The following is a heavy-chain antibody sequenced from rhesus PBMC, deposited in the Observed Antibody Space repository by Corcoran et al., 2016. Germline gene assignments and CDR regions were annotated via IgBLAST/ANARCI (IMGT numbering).Heavy chain of an antibody. J-gene: IGHJ4*01. D-gene: IGHD3-16*01. V-gene: IGHV4-165*01. CDR2: ISGSRGST. CDR3: ARVQAPITIVVVITKGNYYFDY. Sequence: QVQLQESGPGLVKPSETLSLTCAVSGGSFSGYYWGWIHHTPGKWLEWIGYISGSRGSTDYTPSHRRRVTISTDTSPKQFTLNVNSVTAADTAVDYWARVQAPITIVVVITKGNYYFDYWGQGVLVTVSS. CDR1: GGSFSGYY.